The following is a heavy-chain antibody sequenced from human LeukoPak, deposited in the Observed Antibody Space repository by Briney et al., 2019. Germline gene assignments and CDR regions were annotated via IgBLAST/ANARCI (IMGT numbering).Heavy chain of an antibody. Sequence: SETLSLTCAVYGGSFSGYYWSWIRPPPRKGVEWIGEINHSGSTNYNPSLKGRVTISVDTSKNQFSLRLSSVTAADAAVYCCAGASGSRGYFDYWGQGTLVTVSS. J-gene: IGHJ4*02. CDR2: INHSGST. V-gene: IGHV4-34*01. CDR3: AGASGSRGYFDY. D-gene: IGHD7-27*01. CDR1: GGSFSGYY.